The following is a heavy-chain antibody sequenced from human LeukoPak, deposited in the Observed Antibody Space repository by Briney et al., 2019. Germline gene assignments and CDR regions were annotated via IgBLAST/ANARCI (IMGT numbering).Heavy chain of an antibody. D-gene: IGHD1-26*01. CDR2: SNSDGSST. CDR3: VSSVRFHKNSDH. J-gene: IGHJ4*02. Sequence: GGSLRLCFAASGFTLYYEWRPWVRQAPGKGLVWVSRSNSDGSSTSYADSVKDRFTISRDNAKNTLYLQMNSLRAEDTAVYYSVSSVRFHKNSDHGGKGPLDTVSS. CDR1: GFTLYYEW. V-gene: IGHV3-74*01.